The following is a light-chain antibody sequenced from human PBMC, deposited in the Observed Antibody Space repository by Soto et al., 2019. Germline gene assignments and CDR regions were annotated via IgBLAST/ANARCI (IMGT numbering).Light chain of an antibody. J-gene: IGLJ1*01. CDR2: SNN. CDR3: AAWDVSLNGYV. V-gene: IGLV1-44*01. CDR1: SSNIGSNT. Sequence: QSVLTQPPSASRTPGQRVTIFCSGSSSNIGSNTVNWYQQLPGTAPKLLIHSNNQRRSGVPDRFSVSKSGTSASLAIRGIQSEDEADYYCAAWDVSLNGYVFGTGTKVTV.